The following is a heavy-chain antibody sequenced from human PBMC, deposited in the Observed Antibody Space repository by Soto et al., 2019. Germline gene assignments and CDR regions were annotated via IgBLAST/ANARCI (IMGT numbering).Heavy chain of an antibody. CDR3: ARSPPRGGYNTYYFDY. J-gene: IGHJ4*02. V-gene: IGHV2-26*01. Sequence: QVTLKESGPVLVKPTETLTLTCTVSGFSLSNARMGVSWIRQPPGKALEWLAHIFSNDEKSYSTSLKSRLTISKDTSKSQVVLTMTNMDPADTATYYCARSPPRGGYNTYYFDYWGQGTLVTVSS. CDR2: IFSNDEK. CDR1: GFSLSNARMG. D-gene: IGHD5-12*01.